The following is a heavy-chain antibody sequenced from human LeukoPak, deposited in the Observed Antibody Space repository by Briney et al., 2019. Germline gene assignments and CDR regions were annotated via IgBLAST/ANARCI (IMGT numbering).Heavy chain of an antibody. CDR1: GYTFTRYY. CDR3: ARDPAAAAGGYYYYYYYMDV. Sequence: GASVKVSCKASGYTFTRYYMHWVRQAPGQGLEGMGWINPNSGGTNYAQKFQGRVTMTRDTSISTAYMELSRLRSDDTAVYYCARDPAAAAGGYYYYYYYMDVWGKGTTVTISS. J-gene: IGHJ6*03. CDR2: INPNSGGT. V-gene: IGHV1-2*02. D-gene: IGHD6-13*01.